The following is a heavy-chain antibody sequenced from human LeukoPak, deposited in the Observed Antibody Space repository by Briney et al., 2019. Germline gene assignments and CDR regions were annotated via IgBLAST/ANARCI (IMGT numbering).Heavy chain of an antibody. CDR1: GDSISSGAYS. CDR3: ARELWFANAPGSWLDP. D-gene: IGHD3-10*01. V-gene: IGHV4-30-2*01. CDR2: IFHSGST. Sequence: SQTLSLTCVVSGDSISSGAYSWSWIRQPPGKGLEWIGYIFHSGSTFYNPSLKSRVTISVDNSKDQFSLRLSSVTAADTAVYYCARELWFANAPGSWLDPWGQGTLVTVSS. J-gene: IGHJ5*02.